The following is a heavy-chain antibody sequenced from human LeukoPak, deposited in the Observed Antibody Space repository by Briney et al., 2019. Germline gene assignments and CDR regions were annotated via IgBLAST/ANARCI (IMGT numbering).Heavy chain of an antibody. CDR3: AKQKRYYGSPNDY. CDR1: GFTVSRNY. J-gene: IGHJ4*02. V-gene: IGHV3-66*01. Sequence: GGSLRLSCAASGFTVSRNYMSWVRQAPGKGLEWVSVIYSGGRTYYADSVKGRFTISRDNSKNTLYLQMNRLRAEDTAVYYCAKQKRYYGSPNDYWGQGTLVTVSS. D-gene: IGHD3-10*01. CDR2: IYSGGRT.